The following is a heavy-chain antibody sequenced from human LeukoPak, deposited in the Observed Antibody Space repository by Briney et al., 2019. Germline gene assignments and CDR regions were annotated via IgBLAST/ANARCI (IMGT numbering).Heavy chain of an antibody. J-gene: IGHJ5*02. CDR3: ARGRASLTAWFDP. D-gene: IGHD1-20*01. V-gene: IGHV1-2*02. CDR1: GYTFTAYY. Sequence: ASVKVSCKASGYTFTAYYMHWVRQAPGQGLEWMGWIDPNSGATDSAQKFQGRVTVTRDTSINTVYMELSRLTSDDTAVYYCARGRASLTAWFDPWGQGTLVTVSS. CDR2: IDPNSGAT.